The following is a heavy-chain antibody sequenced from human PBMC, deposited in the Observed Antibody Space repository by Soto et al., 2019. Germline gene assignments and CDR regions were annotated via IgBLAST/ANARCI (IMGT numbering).Heavy chain of an antibody. CDR1: GFIFSSYG. D-gene: IGHD5-12*01. CDR2: IWNDGSEK. CDR3: ARDLRLSRRGYDLQQSPDY. Sequence: GGSLRLSCAASGFIFSSYGMHWVRQAPGKGLEWVAVIWNDGSEKYYADSVKGRFTISRDNSKNMLYLQMNSLRAEDTAVYYCARDLRLSRRGYDLQQSPDYWGQGTLVTVSS. V-gene: IGHV3-33*01. J-gene: IGHJ4*02.